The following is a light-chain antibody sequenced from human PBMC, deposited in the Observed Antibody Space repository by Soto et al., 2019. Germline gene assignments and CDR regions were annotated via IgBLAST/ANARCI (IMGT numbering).Light chain of an antibody. V-gene: IGLV2-14*01. CDR1: SSDVGGYNY. J-gene: IGLJ3*02. CDR3: SSYTVINTLVV. Sequence: QSALTQPASVSGSPGQSITISCTGTSSDVGGYNYVSWYQQHPGKAPNLMIYAVNNRPSGVSGRFSGSKSGNTASLTISGLQAEDEADYYCSSYTVINTLVVFGGGTKLTVL. CDR2: AVN.